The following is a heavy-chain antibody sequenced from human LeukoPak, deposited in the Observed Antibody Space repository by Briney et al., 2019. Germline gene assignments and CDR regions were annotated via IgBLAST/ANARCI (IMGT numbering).Heavy chain of an antibody. CDR2: VSYDGTTK. CDR1: GFSFSSYG. Sequence: GGSLRLSCAASGFSFSSYGMHWVRQAPGKGLEWVAVVSYDGTTKYYADSVKGRFTVSRDNSKNTLDLKMNSLRAEDTAVYYCAKRSGFPSAGPTTLDYWGQGTLVTVSS. V-gene: IGHV3-30*18. J-gene: IGHJ4*02. D-gene: IGHD1-26*01. CDR3: AKRSGFPSAGPTTLDY.